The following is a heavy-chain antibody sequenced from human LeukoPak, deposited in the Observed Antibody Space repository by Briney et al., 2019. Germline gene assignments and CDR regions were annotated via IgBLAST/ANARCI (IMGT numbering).Heavy chain of an antibody. CDR3: AKVGNTDGLSDY. V-gene: IGHV3-7*01. Sequence: PGGSLRLSCVASGFPFSSYWMTWVRQASGKGLEWVANIKQDGSKKSYVDSVKGRFTISRDNAKNSLYLQMNSLRAEDTAMYYCAKVGNTDGLSDYWGQGTLVTVSS. CDR2: IKQDGSKK. D-gene: IGHD2-8*02. CDR1: GFPFSSYW. J-gene: IGHJ4*02.